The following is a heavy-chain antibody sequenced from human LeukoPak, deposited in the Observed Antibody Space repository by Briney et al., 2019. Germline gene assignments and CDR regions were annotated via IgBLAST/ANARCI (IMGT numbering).Heavy chain of an antibody. D-gene: IGHD3-22*01. CDR3: ARETYYYDSSGYHTEAFDI. CDR2: IYTSGST. CDR1: GGSISSYY. Sequence: PSETLSLTCTVSGGSISSYYWSWIRQPAGKGLEWIGRIYTSGSTNYNPSLKSRVTMSVDTSKNQFSLKLSSVTVADTAVYYCARETYYYDSSGYHTEAFDIWGQGTMVTVSS. V-gene: IGHV4-4*07. J-gene: IGHJ3*02.